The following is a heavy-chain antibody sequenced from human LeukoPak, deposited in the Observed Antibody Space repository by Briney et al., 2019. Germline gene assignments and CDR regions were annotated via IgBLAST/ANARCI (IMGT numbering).Heavy chain of an antibody. CDR2: ISGSGGGT. CDR1: GVTFSSYV. J-gene: IGHJ3*02. Sequence: GGSLRLSCEASGVTFSSYVMSWVRQAPGKGPEWVSGISGSGGGTYYADSVKGRFAISRDNSKNTLYLQMNSLRAEDTAVYYCARDTGASDAFDIWGQGTMVTVSS. CDR3: ARDTGASDAFDI. D-gene: IGHD1-26*01. V-gene: IGHV3-23*01.